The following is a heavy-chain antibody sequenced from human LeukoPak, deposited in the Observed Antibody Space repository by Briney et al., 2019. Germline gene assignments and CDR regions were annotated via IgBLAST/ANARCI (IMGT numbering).Heavy chain of an antibody. Sequence: GGSLRLSCAASGFTFSSYSMNWVRQAPGKGLEWVSSISSSSSYIYYADSVKGRFTISRDNAKNSLYLQMNSLRVEDTAVYYCASVLWFGGIFFDYWGQGTLVTVSS. V-gene: IGHV3-21*04. CDR2: ISSSSSYI. CDR1: GFTFSSYS. CDR3: ASVLWFGGIFFDY. J-gene: IGHJ4*02. D-gene: IGHD3-10*01.